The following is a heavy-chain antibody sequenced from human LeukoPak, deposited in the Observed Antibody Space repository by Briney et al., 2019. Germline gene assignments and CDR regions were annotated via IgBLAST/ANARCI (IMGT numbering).Heavy chain of an antibody. CDR1: GGSISSYY. V-gene: IGHV4-59*08. J-gene: IGHJ4*02. CDR3: ARRYGDYTTYFDY. CDR2: IYYSGST. Sequence: SETLSLTCTVSGGSISSYYWSWIRQPPGKGLEWIGYIYYSGSTNYNPSLKSRVTISVDTSKNQFSLKLSSVTAADTAVYYCARRYGDYTTYFDYWGQGTLVTVSS. D-gene: IGHD4-17*01.